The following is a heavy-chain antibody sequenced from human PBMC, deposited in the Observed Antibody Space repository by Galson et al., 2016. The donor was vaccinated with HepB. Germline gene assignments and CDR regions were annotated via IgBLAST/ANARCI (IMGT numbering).Heavy chain of an antibody. D-gene: IGHD7-27*01. V-gene: IGHV2-5*01. CDR1: GFSLNTDAVA. J-gene: IGHJ4*02. CDR3: AHSARLGVFTLFDS. Sequence: PALVKPTQTLTLTCSFSGFSLNTDAVAVGWIRQPPGKALEWLALLYWNDDKRYRPSLKTRLNITQVSSKNQVVLTMTNMDPVDTGTYFSAHSARLGVFTLFDSWGQGTRVTVAS. CDR2: LYWNDDK.